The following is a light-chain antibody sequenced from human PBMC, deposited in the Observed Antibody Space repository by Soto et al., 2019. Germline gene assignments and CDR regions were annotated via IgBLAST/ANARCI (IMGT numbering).Light chain of an antibody. CDR1: SSDVGSYNL. V-gene: IGLV2-23*02. CDR3: CSYAGSSTFYV. J-gene: IGLJ1*01. Sequence: ALTQPASVSGSPGQSITISCTGTSSDVGSYNLVSWYQQHPGKAPKLMIYEVTKRPSGVSNRFSGSKSGNTASLTISGLQAEGEADYYCCSYAGSSTFYVFGTGTKVTVL. CDR2: EVT.